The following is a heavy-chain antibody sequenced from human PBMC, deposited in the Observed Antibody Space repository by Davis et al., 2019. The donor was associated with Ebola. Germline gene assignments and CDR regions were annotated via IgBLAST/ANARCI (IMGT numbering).Heavy chain of an antibody. D-gene: IGHD6-6*01. Sequence: PSETLSLTCSVSGGSISSNSYYWDWIRQPPGKGLAWIGSLYYSGNTNYNPSLKSRVTISVDTSKNQFSLRLSSVTASDTAVYYCARGGHIAARPNFDSWGQGTLVIVSS. CDR3: ARGGHIAARPNFDS. V-gene: IGHV4-39*01. J-gene: IGHJ4*02. CDR1: GGSISSNSYY. CDR2: LYYSGNT.